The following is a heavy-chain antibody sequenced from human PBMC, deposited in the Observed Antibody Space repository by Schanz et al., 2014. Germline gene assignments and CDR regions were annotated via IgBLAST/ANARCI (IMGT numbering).Heavy chain of an antibody. CDR1: SASIRTYY. V-gene: IGHV4-59*01. CDR2: IYYSGST. Sequence: QVQLQESGPGLVKPSETLSLTCTVSSASIRTYYWSWIRQPPGKGLEWIGYIYYSGSTTYNPSLKRRVTISVDTSTKQFSLNLSAVTAADTAVYYCARGRVVPAAPEFDYWGQGTLVTVS. J-gene: IGHJ4*02. CDR3: ARGRVVPAAPEFDY. D-gene: IGHD2-2*01.